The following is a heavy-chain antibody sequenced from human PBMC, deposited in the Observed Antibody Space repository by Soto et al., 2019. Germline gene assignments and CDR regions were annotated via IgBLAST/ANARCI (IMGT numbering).Heavy chain of an antibody. CDR3: ARGWNGDISKSDYMDV. V-gene: IGHV3-13*01. Sequence: GSLRLSCVASGFTFSSYDMHWVRQATGEGLEWVSAIGTAGDTYYPGSVKGRFTISRENAKNSLYLQMNSLRAGDTAVYYCARGWNGDISKSDYMDVWGKGTTVTVSS. CDR2: IGTAGDT. J-gene: IGHJ6*03. D-gene: IGHD1-1*01. CDR1: GFTFSSYD.